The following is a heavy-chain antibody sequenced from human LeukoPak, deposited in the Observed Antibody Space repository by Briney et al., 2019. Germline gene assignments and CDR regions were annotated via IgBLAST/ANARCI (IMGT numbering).Heavy chain of an antibody. CDR3: ARLWFGEYFDY. J-gene: IGHJ4*02. CDR1: GFSFSSYS. CDR2: IYSGGST. Sequence: GGSLRLSCAASGFSFSSYSLNWVRQAPGKGLEWVSVIYSGGSTYYADSVKGRFTISRDNSKNTLYLQMNSLRAEDTAVYYCARLWFGEYFDYWGQGTLVTVSS. V-gene: IGHV3-66*01. D-gene: IGHD3-10*01.